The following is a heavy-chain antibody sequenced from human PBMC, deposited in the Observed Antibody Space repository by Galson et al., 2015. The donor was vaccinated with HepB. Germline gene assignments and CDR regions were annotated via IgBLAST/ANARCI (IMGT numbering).Heavy chain of an antibody. D-gene: IGHD6-19*01. CDR2: IIPILGIA. CDR1: GGTFSSYT. CDR3: ARGKQWLFRAFDI. Sequence: SVKVSCKASGGTFSSYTISWVRQAPGQGLEWMGRIIPILGIANYAQKFQGRVTITADKSTSTAYMELSSLRSEDTAVYYCARGKQWLFRAFDIWGQGTMVTVSS. V-gene: IGHV1-69*02. J-gene: IGHJ3*02.